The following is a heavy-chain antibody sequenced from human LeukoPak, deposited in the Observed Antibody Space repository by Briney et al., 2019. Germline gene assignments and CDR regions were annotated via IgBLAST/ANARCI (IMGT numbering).Heavy chain of an antibody. V-gene: IGHV4-59*08. CDR1: GGSISSDY. CDR3: ARHPFQYPFDY. D-gene: IGHD2/OR15-2a*01. CDR2: IYHSGHT. Sequence: SETLSLTCTVSGGSISSDYWGWIRQPPGKGLEWIRYIYHSGHTMSNPSLKSRVTISIDTSNNQFSLKLSSVTAADTAVYYCARHPFQYPFDYWGQGTLVSVSS. J-gene: IGHJ4*02.